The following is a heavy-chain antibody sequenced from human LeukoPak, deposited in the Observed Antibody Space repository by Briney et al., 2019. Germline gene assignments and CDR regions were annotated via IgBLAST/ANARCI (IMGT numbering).Heavy chain of an antibody. J-gene: IGHJ3*02. CDR1: GGSISSYY. V-gene: IGHV4-59*01. CDR2: IYYSGST. CDR3: ARAHGVVDPFSPFDI. Sequence: PSETLSLTCTVSGGSISSYYWSWIRQPPGKGLEWIGYIYYSGSTNYNPSLKSRVTISVDTSKNQFSLNLSSVTAADTAVYYCARAHGVVDPFSPFDIWGQGTMVTVSS. D-gene: IGHD3-22*01.